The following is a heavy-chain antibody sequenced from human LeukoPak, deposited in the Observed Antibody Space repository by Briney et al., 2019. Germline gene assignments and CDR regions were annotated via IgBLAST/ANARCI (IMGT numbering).Heavy chain of an antibody. V-gene: IGHV3-9*01. D-gene: IGHD1-26*01. CDR1: GFALQNYA. CDR3: ARGPGWALHKRYFGS. CDR2: VSWDNGHI. J-gene: IGHJ4*02. Sequence: PGGSLRLSCAASGFALQNYAMHWVRQAPGGGLEWVSSVSWDNGHIAYADSVKGRFSISRDNAKNSLYLQMSSLRPEDTALYYCARGPGWALHKRYFGSWGQGALVIVSS.